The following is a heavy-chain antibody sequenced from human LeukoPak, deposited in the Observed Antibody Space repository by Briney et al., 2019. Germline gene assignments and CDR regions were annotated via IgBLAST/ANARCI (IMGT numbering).Heavy chain of an antibody. Sequence: PGGSLRLSCAASGFVSFTSAMSWVRQAPGKGLEWVSTISGFGGSTFYADSVKGRFTISRDNSKNTLYLQMNSLRAEDTAVYYCAKENGGYSYAIGYFDYWGQGTLVTVSS. V-gene: IGHV3-23*01. CDR1: GFVSFTSA. J-gene: IGHJ4*02. CDR2: ISGFGGST. D-gene: IGHD5-18*01. CDR3: AKENGGYSYAIGYFDY.